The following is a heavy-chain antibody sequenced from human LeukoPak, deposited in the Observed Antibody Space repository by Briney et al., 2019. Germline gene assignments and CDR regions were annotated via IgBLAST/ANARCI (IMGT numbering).Heavy chain of an antibody. D-gene: IGHD5-12*01. Sequence: GGSLRLSCAASGLIVGFKCMSWVGQAPGKGLEWVSIIYSGGSSYYADSVKGRFTVSRDTSKNTLYLQMNSLRAEDTAVYYCATRPDGNDVPYFDYWGQGTLVTVSS. CDR3: ATRPDGNDVPYFDY. V-gene: IGHV3-66*01. J-gene: IGHJ4*02. CDR1: GLIVGFKC. CDR2: IYSGGSS.